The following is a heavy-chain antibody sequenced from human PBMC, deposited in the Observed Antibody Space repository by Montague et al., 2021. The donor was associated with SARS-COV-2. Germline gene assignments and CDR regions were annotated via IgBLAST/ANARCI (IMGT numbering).Heavy chain of an antibody. V-gene: IGHV4-34*01. Sequence: SETLSLTCAVYGGSITESSWTWIRQVPGKGLEWLGEVDPRGGAAHRPSLRDRLTVSADRPKNQVSLSLTSVNAADTAVYFCARVNKGYYQYPGGLSWFDPWGQGTLVIVST. D-gene: IGHD3-10*01. CDR1: GGSITESS. J-gene: IGHJ5*01. CDR3: ARVNKGYYQYPGGLSWFDP. CDR2: VDPRGGA.